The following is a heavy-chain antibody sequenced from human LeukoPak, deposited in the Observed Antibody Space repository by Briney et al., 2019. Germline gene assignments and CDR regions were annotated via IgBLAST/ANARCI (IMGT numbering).Heavy chain of an antibody. V-gene: IGHV3-23*01. CDR3: AKVQWLEPFDAFDI. CDR2: ISGSGGST. J-gene: IGHJ3*02. CDR1: GFTFSSYA. Sequence: GGSLRLSCKASGFTFSSYAMSWVRQAPGQGLEWVSAISGSGGSTYYADSVKGRFTISRDTSKSTMYLQLSSLRAEDTAVYYCAKVQWLEPFDAFDIWGQGTMVTVS. D-gene: IGHD6-19*01.